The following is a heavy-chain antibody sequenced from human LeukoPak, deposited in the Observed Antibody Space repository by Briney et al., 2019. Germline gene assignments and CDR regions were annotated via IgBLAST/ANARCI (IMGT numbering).Heavy chain of an antibody. J-gene: IGHJ4*02. CDR2: IYYSGST. CDR3: ASLYYGSGSFDY. D-gene: IGHD3-10*01. Sequence: PSETLSLTCTVSGGSISSYYWSWIRQPPGKGLEWIGYIYYSGSTNYNPSPKSRVTISVDTSKNQFSLKLTSVTAADTAVYYCASLYYGSGSFDYWGQGTLVTVSS. CDR1: GGSISSYY. V-gene: IGHV4-59*01.